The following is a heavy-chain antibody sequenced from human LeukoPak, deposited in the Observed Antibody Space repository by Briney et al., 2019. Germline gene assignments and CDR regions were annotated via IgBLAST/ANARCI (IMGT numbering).Heavy chain of an antibody. D-gene: IGHD5-24*01. CDR3: ATPMANTFDAFDI. J-gene: IGHJ3*02. V-gene: IGHV1-8*01. Sequence: AXVKVSCKPSGYIFRNYDINWVRQAPGQGLEWMGWMNRENGNTVYAQKFHGRVTMTRHAPTNTAYMELTSLRSEDTAVYFCATPMANTFDAFDIWGQGSRVTVSS. CDR2: MNRENGNT. CDR1: GYIFRNYD.